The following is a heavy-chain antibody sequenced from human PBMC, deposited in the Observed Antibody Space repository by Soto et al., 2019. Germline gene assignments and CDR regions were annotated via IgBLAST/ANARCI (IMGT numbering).Heavy chain of an antibody. Sequence: EVQLLESGGGLVQPGESLRLSCAASGFTFEYDWMLWVGQAPGKGLVWVSRIHSDGTSTTYADSVKGRFTISRDNAKNTLSLQMNSRRAEDTAVYYCARGDRGAFDLWGQGTVVTVSS. CDR1: GFTFEYDW. V-gene: IGHV3-74*01. CDR2: IHSDGTST. CDR3: ARGDRGAFDL. J-gene: IGHJ3*01. D-gene: IGHD1-26*01.